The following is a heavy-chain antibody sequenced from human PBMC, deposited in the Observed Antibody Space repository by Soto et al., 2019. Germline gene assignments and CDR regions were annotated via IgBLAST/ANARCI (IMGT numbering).Heavy chain of an antibody. CDR2: INPNSGGT. Sequence: ASVKVSCKASGYTFTGYYMHWVRQAPGQGLEWMGWINPNSGGTNYAQKVQGWVTMTRDTSISTASIEMSRLRSDATAVYYCASAFNYASGRYPSSSYYYYYGMDVWVQGTTVTVSS. J-gene: IGHJ6*02. V-gene: IGHV1-2*04. D-gene: IGHD3-10*01. CDR3: ASAFNYASGRYPSSSYYYYYGMDV. CDR1: GYTFTGYY.